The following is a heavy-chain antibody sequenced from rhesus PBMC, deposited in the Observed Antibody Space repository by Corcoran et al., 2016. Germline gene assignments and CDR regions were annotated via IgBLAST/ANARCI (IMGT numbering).Heavy chain of an antibody. CDR1: GGSISSSNW. CDR2: SSGSSGST. D-gene: IGHD1-44*01. V-gene: IGHV4-65*01. J-gene: IGHJ4*01. Sequence: QVQLQESGTGLVKPSETLSLTCAVAGGSISSSNWWSWIRQPPGKGLEGIGYSSGSSGSTYYNPSLQIRVALSTDTSKNQFSLKLSSVTAADTAVYYCAGGKYTYFDYWGQGVLVTVSS. CDR3: AGGKYTYFDY.